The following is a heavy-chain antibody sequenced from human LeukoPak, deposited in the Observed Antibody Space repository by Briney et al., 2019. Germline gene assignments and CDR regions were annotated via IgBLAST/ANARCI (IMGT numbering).Heavy chain of an antibody. CDR3: ARSFEGGFDI. D-gene: IGHD1-26*01. Sequence: GFLRLSCAASGFTFSSYEMNWVRQAPGKGLEWVSYISSSGSTIYYADSVKGRFTISRDNAKNSLYLQMNSLRAEDTAVYYCARSFEGGFDIWGQGTMVTVSS. V-gene: IGHV3-48*03. J-gene: IGHJ3*02. CDR1: GFTFSSYE. CDR2: ISSSGSTI.